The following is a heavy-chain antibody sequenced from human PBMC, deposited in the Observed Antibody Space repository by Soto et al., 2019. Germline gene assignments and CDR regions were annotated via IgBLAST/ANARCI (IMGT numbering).Heavy chain of an antibody. D-gene: IGHD3-3*01. CDR1: GFTFSSYS. Sequence: PGGSLRLSCAASGFTFSSYSMNWVRQAPGKGLEWVSSISSSSSYIYYADSVKGRFTISRDNAKNSLYLQMNSLRAEDTAVYYCARDLGITIFGVVIPRLMDVWGQGTTVTVSS. J-gene: IGHJ6*02. V-gene: IGHV3-21*01. CDR3: ARDLGITIFGVVIPRLMDV. CDR2: ISSSSSYI.